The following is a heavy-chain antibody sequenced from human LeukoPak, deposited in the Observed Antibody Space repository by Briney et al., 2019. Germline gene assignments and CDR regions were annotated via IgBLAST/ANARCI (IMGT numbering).Heavy chain of an antibody. Sequence: GSLRLSCAASGFTFSSYSMSWIRQHPGKGLEWIGYIYYSGSTNYNPSLKSRVTISVDTSKNQFSLKLSSVTDADTAVYYCARRPSGAGWFDPWGQGTLVTVSS. J-gene: IGHJ5*02. CDR3: ARRPSGAGWFDP. V-gene: IGHV4-59*08. CDR1: GFTFSSYS. D-gene: IGHD6-25*01. CDR2: IYYSGST.